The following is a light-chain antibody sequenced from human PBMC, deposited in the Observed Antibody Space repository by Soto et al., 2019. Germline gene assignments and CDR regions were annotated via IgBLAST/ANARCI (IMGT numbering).Light chain of an antibody. CDR1: SGHSRYA. Sequence: QLVVTQSPSASASLGASVKLTCTLSSGHSRYAIAWHQQQPEKGPRFLMKINSDGSHNKGDGIPYRFSGSSSGAERYLIISSLQSDDEADYYCQTWGTGIPIFGGGTKLTVL. CDR3: QTWGTGIPI. J-gene: IGLJ2*01. CDR2: INSDGSH. V-gene: IGLV4-69*01.